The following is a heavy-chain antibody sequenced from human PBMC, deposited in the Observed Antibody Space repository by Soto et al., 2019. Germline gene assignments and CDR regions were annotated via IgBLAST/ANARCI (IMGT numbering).Heavy chain of an antibody. CDR3: ARGLVPYSSSSSWFDP. CDR2: IIPIFGTA. J-gene: IGHJ5*02. D-gene: IGHD6-6*01. V-gene: IGHV1-69*13. Sequence: SVKVSCKASGGTFSSYAISWVRQAPGQGLEWMGGIIPIFGTANYAQKFQGRVTITADESTGTAYMELSSLRSEDTAVYYCARGLVPYSSSSSWFDPWGQGTLVTVSS. CDR1: GGTFSSYA.